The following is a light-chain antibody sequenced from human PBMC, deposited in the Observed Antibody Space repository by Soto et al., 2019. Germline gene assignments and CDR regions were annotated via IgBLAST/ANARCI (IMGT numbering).Light chain of an antibody. CDR2: DAS. Sequence: EIVITQSPATLSVSPGERATLSCRASQNIDNKLVWYQQKPGQVPRLLIYDASTRATGIPARFSGSGSGTEFTLTISRLEPEDFAVYYCQQYGRSPWTFGQGTKVDIK. CDR1: QNIDNK. J-gene: IGKJ1*01. CDR3: QQYGRSPWT. V-gene: IGKV3-15*01.